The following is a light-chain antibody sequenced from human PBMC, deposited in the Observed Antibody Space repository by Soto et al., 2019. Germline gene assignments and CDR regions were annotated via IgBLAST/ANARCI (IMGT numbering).Light chain of an antibody. CDR2: GAS. J-gene: IGKJ2*01. CDR1: QSVSSN. CDR3: QQYNNWPPLT. V-gene: IGKV3-15*01. Sequence: EIVMTQSPATLSVSPGERATLSCRASQSVSSNLAWYQQKPGQAPRLLIYGASTRATGIPARFSGSGSGPEFTLTISSLQSEDFAGYYCQQYNNWPPLTFGQGTKLEIK.